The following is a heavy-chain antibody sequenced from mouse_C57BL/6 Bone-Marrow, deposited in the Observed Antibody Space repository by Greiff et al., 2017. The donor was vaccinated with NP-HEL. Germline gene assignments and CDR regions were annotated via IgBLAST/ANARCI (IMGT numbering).Heavy chain of an antibody. J-gene: IGHJ4*01. CDR2: ISDGGSYT. D-gene: IGHD1-1*01. CDR1: GFTFSSYA. Sequence: EVKVVESGGGLVKPGGSLKLSCAASGFTFSSYAMSWVRQTPEKRLEWVATISDGGSYTYYPDNVKGRFTISRDNAKNNLYLQMSHLKSEDTAMYYCARRGTTVVSYYAMDYWGQGTSVTVSS. V-gene: IGHV5-4*03. CDR3: ARRGTTVVSYYAMDY.